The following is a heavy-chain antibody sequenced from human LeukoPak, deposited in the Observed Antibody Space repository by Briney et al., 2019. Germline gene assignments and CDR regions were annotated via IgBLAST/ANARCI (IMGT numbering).Heavy chain of an antibody. V-gene: IGHV3-49*03. Sequence: PGGSLRLSCTASGFTFGDYAMSWFRQAPGKGLEWVGFIRSKAYGGTTEYAASVKGRFTISRDDSKSIAYLQMNSLKTEDTAVYYCTRYYYGSGSYYNNWFDPWGQGTLVTVSS. CDR2: IRSKAYGGTT. CDR3: TRYYYGSGSYYNNWFDP. D-gene: IGHD3-10*01. J-gene: IGHJ5*02. CDR1: GFTFGDYA.